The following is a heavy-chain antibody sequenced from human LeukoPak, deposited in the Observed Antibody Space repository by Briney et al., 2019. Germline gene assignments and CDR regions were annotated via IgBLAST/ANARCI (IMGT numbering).Heavy chain of an antibody. CDR1: GFTFSSYG. V-gene: IGHV3-30*18. Sequence: PGRSLRLSCAASGFTFSSYGMHWVRQAPGKGLEWVAVISYDGSNKYYADSVKGRFTISRDNSKNTLYLEMNSLRAEDTAVYYFAKDECSGSYSVYWGQGTLVTVSS. J-gene: IGHJ4*02. D-gene: IGHD3-10*02. CDR3: AKDECSGSYSVY. CDR2: ISYDGSNK.